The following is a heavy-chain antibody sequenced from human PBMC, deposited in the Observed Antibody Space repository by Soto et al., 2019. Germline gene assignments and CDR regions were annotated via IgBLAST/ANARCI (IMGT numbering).Heavy chain of an antibody. V-gene: IGHV6-1*01. D-gene: IGHD3-3*01. CDR1: GDSVSSNSAA. Sequence: SQTLSLTCAISGDSVSSNSAAWNWIRQSPSRGLEWLGRTYYRSKWYNDYAVSVRSRITIKPDTSKNQFSLQLNSVTPEDTAVYYCARERFLEWLLHHPFDYWGQGTLVTAPQ. CDR2: TYYRSKWYN. J-gene: IGHJ4*02. CDR3: ARERFLEWLLHHPFDY.